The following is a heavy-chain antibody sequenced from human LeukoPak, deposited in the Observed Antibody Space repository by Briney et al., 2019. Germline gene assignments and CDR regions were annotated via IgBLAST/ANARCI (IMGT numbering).Heavy chain of an antibody. CDR2: IYYSGST. D-gene: IGHD3-22*01. J-gene: IGHJ5*02. CDR1: GVSISGYS. V-gene: IGHV4-59*12. CDR3: ARDYDSSGYSGFDP. Sequence: SETLSLTCTVSGVSISGYSWSWIRQSPGKGLEWIAYIYYSGSTKYNPSLKSRVTISVDTSKNQFSLKLSSVTAADTAVYYCARDYDSSGYSGFDPWGQGTLVTVSS.